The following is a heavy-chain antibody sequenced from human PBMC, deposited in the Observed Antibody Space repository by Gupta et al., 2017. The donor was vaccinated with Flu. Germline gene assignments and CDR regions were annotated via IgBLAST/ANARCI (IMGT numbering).Heavy chain of an antibody. J-gene: IGHJ5*02. Sequence: QGQLVQSGAEAKKPGVSVKVSCKDSDYTFTAYYIHWVRQAPGQGLEWMGRINPHSGTTNYEQKFQGRVTVTMDTSINTAYMDLGGLTSGDTAVYYCAREKFCDTTSCYRWFDPWGQGTLVTVSS. CDR3: AREKFCDTTSCYRWFDP. CDR2: INPHSGTT. D-gene: IGHD2-2*02. V-gene: IGHV1-2*06. CDR1: DYTFTAYY.